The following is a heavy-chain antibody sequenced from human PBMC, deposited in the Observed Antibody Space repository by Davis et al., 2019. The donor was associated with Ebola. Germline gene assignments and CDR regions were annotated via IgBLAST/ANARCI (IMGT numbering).Heavy chain of an antibody. D-gene: IGHD3-9*01. CDR2: INPNGGST. J-gene: IGHJ6*02. CDR3: ARTRPITIHSFYYYGMDV. Sequence: AASVKVSCKASGYTFTNYYLQWVRQAPGQGLEWMGIINPNGGSTIYAQKFQGRVTMTRDTSTSTVYMELSSLRSEDTAVYYCARTRPITIHSFYYYGMDVWGQGTTVTVSS. CDR1: GYTFTNYY. V-gene: IGHV1-46*01.